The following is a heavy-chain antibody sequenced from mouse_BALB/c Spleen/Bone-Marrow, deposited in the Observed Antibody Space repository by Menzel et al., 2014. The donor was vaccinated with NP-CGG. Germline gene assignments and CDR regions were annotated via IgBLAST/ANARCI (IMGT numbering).Heavy chain of an antibody. D-gene: IGHD1-1*01. Sequence: EVQLQQSGTVLARPGASVKTSCKASGFSFTSYWMYWIKQRPGQGLEWIGAIYPGNSGTSYNQNFKGKAKLTAVTSASTAYMELSSLTNEDSAVYYCTRSITTAVEFDYWGQGTSLTVSS. CDR3: TRSITTAVEFDY. CDR2: IYPGNSGT. J-gene: IGHJ2*03. V-gene: IGHV1-5*01. CDR1: GFSFTSYW.